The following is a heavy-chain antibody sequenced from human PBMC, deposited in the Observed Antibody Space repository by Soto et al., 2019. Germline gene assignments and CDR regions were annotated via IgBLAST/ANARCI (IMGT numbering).Heavy chain of an antibody. D-gene: IGHD2-2*01. CDR1: GFTFNSYA. CDR3: AKAGGLCTGTNCYPNWFDP. CDR2: ITGSGGST. J-gene: IGHJ5*02. V-gene: IGHV3-23*01. Sequence: GGSLRLSCAGSGFTFNSYAMSWVRQAPGKGLEWVTAITGSGGSTHYADSVKGRFTIPRDNSKNTLFLQMSSLRAEDTAVYFCAKAGGLCTGTNCYPNWFDPWGQGTLVTVSS.